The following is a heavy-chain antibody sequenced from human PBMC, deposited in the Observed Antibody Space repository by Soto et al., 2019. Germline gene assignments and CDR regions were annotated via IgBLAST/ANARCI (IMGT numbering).Heavy chain of an antibody. V-gene: IGHV4-31*03. D-gene: IGHD3-10*01. CDR3: ARDPSGSGSYFDY. CDR2: IYYSGST. J-gene: IGHJ4*02. CDR1: GGSISSGGYY. Sequence: QVQLQESGPGPVKPSQTLSLTCTVSGGSISSGGYYWSWIRQHPGKGLEWIGYIYYSGSTYYNPSLKSRVTISVDTSKNQFSLKLSYVTAADTAVYYCARDPSGSGSYFDYWGQGTLVTVSS.